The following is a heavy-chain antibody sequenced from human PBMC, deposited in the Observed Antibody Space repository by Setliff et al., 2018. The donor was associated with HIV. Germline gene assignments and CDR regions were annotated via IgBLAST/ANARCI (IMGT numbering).Heavy chain of an antibody. CDR1: DGSLSSYY. CDR3: ARPHSTIYYYVAFDI. J-gene: IGHJ3*02. D-gene: IGHD3-22*01. CDR2: IYSSGST. Sequence: SETLSLTCAVYDGSLSSYYWSWIRQPPGKGLEWIGSIYSSGSTYYNPSLKSRVTISVDTSKNQFSLKLSSVTAADTAVYYCARPHSTIYYYVAFDIWGQGTMVTVSS. V-gene: IGHV4-39*01.